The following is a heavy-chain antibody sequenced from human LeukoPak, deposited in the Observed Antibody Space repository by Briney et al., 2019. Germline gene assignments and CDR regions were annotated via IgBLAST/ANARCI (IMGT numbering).Heavy chain of an antibody. Sequence: SETLSLTCTVSGGSISSSSYYWGWIRQPPGKGLEWIGSIYYSGSTYYNPSLKSRVTISVDTSKNQFSLKLSSVTAADTAVYYCARFSRSAGPDYWGQGTLVTVSS. CDR1: GGSISSSSYY. CDR3: ARFSRSAGPDY. CDR2: IYYSGST. V-gene: IGHV4-39*01. J-gene: IGHJ4*02. D-gene: IGHD2-15*01.